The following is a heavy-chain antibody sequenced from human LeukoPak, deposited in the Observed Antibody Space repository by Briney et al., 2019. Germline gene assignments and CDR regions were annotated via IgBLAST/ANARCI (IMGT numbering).Heavy chain of an antibody. CDR2: ISGSGGST. V-gene: IGHV3-23*01. CDR3: ARATSTLLWFGDEY. D-gene: IGHD3-10*01. CDR1: GFTFSSYA. J-gene: IGHJ4*02. Sequence: GGSLRLSCAASGFTFSSYAMSWVRQAPGKGLEWVSAISGSGGSTYYAGSVKGRFTISRDNSKNTLYLQMNSLRAEDTAVYYCARATSTLLWFGDEYWGQGTLVTISS.